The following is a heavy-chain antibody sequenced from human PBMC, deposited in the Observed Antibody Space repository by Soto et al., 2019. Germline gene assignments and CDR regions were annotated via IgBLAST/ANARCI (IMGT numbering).Heavy chain of an antibody. D-gene: IGHD2-15*01. CDR2: INAGNGNT. V-gene: IGHV1-3*01. J-gene: IGHJ4*02. CDR1: GYTFTSYA. CDR3: AKIRSIGVVVAATYDFDY. Sequence: GASVKVSCKASGYTFTSYAMHWVRQAPGQRLEWMGWINAGNGNTKYSQKFQGRVTITRDTSASTAYMELSSLRSEDTAVYYCAKIRSIGVVVAATYDFDYWGQGTLVTVSS.